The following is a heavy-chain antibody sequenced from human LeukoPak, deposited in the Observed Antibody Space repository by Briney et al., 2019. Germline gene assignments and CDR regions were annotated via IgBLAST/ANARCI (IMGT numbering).Heavy chain of an antibody. V-gene: IGHV3-66*01. D-gene: IGHD1-7*01. CDR1: GFTFSDCW. J-gene: IGHJ4*02. CDR3: ARDLTGTTATFDY. CDR2: IYSGGST. Sequence: GGSLRLSCAASGFTFSDCWMHWVRQAPGKGLEWVSVIYSGGSTYYADSVKGRFTISRDNSKNTLYLQMNSLRAEDTAVYYCARDLTGTTATFDYWGQGTLVTVSS.